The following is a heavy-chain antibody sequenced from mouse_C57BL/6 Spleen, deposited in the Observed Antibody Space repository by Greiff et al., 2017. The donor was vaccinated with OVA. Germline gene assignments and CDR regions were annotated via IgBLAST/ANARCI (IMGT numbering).Heavy chain of an antibody. CDR1: GYTFTSYW. CDR3: ARDYYGSRVPFAY. CDR2: IYPGSGST. D-gene: IGHD1-1*01. Sequence: VQLQQPGAELVKPGASVKMSCKASGYTFTSYWITWVKQRPGQGLEWIGDIYPGSGSTNYNEKFKSKATLTVDTSSSTAYMQLSSLTSEDSAVYYCARDYYGSRVPFAYWGQGTLVTVSA. J-gene: IGHJ3*01. V-gene: IGHV1-55*01.